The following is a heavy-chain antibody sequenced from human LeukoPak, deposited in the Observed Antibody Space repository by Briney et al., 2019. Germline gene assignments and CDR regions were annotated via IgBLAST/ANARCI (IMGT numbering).Heavy chain of an antibody. V-gene: IGHV3-23*01. D-gene: IGHD2-15*01. Sequence: GGSLRLSCAASGFSLSSFGISWVRPAPGKGLEWVSTVSGGGGITYYADSVKGRLTISRDNSNNTLYLQMNNLRAEDTAVYYCAKPHTPYCSGGTCYLFDYWGQGTLVTVSS. CDR3: AKPHTPYCSGGTCYLFDY. CDR2: VSGGGGIT. CDR1: GFSLSSFG. J-gene: IGHJ4*02.